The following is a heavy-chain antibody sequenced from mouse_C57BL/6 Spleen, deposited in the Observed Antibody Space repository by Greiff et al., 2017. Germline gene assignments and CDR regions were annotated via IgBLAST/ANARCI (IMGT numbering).Heavy chain of an antibody. Sequence: EVKLMESGGGLVKPGGSLKLSCAASGFTFSSYAMSWVRQTPEKRLEWVATISDGGSYTYYPDNVKGRFTISRDNAKNNLYLQMSHLKSEDTAMYYCAIDPYDGSTWFAYWGQGTLVTVSA. D-gene: IGHD1-1*01. V-gene: IGHV5-4*01. CDR3: AIDPYDGSTWFAY. J-gene: IGHJ3*01. CDR2: ISDGGSYT. CDR1: GFTFSSYA.